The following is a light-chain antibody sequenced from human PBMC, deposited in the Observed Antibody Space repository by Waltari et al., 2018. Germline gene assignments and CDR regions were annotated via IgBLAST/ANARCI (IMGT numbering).Light chain of an antibody. CDR1: QSISSH. V-gene: IGKV3-11*01. CDR3: QQRSNLWT. CDR2: DES. J-gene: IGKJ1*01. Sequence: ETVLTQSPATLSLSPGERATLPCRASQSISSHLAWYQQKPGQPPRLLIYDESKSATGIPARFSCSGSGTDFTLTISSLEPEDFAVYYCQQRSNLWTFGQGTKVEIK.